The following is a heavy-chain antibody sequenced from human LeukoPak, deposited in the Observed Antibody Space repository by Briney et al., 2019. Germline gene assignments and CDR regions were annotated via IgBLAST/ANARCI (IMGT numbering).Heavy chain of an antibody. D-gene: IGHD2-2*01. J-gene: IGHJ4*02. CDR1: GGSITSAGYP. CDR2: IYSSGST. Sequence: PSETLSLTCTVSGGSITSAGYPWGWIRQPAGKGLEWIGRIYSSGSTNSNPSLKSRVTISVDTSKNQFSLKLSSVTAADTAVYYCARGYCTSTSCSENRYYFDSWGQGTLVTVSS. V-gene: IGHV4-61*02. CDR3: ARGYCTSTSCSENRYYFDS.